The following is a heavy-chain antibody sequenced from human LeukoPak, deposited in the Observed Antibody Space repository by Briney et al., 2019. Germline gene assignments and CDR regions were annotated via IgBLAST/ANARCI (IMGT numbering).Heavy chain of an antibody. Sequence: GASLKISRKGSGSGFTTYWIGWGGQMPGKGLEWMGVIYPGDSDTRYSPSFQGQVTISADKSIRTAYLQWSSLKASDTAMYYCPSLPPYGPGSISYYYYYSMDVWGKGTTVTVSS. V-gene: IGHV5-51*01. CDR3: PSLPPYGPGSISYYYYYSMDV. J-gene: IGHJ6*03. D-gene: IGHD3-10*01. CDR2: IYPGDSDT. CDR1: GSGFTTYW.